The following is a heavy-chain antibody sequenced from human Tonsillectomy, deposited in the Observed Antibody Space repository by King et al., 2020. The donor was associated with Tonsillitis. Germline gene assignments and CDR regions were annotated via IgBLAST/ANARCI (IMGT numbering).Heavy chain of an antibody. CDR1: GFTFSTYG. D-gene: IGHD4-17*01. Sequence: VQLVESGGGVVQPGRSLRLSCAASGFTFSTYGMHWVRQAPGKGLEWVAVISYDGINKYYAESVKGLFTISRDNSKTTLYLQMNSLRPDDTAVYYCAKVRWVYGPVTVRTLFDFWGQGTLDTVSS. CDR2: ISYDGINK. CDR3: AKVRWVYGPVTVRTLFDF. J-gene: IGHJ4*02. V-gene: IGHV3-30*18.